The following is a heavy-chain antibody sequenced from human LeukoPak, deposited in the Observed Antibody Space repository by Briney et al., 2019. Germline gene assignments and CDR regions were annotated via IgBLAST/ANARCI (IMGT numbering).Heavy chain of an antibody. D-gene: IGHD3-10*01. CDR1: GYTFTYYY. CDR3: ARFDTMIWEVGA. V-gene: IGHV1-2*02. CDR2: INPNSGGT. Sequence: GASVKVSCRASGYTFTYYYIHWVRQAPGQGLEWMGWINPNSGGTNYAQKFQGRVTMTRDTSISTAYMKMSRLTSDDTAVYYCARFDTMIWEVGAWGQGTLVTVSS. J-gene: IGHJ5*02.